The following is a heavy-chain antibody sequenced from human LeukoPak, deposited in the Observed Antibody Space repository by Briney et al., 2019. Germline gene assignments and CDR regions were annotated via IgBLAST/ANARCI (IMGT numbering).Heavy chain of an antibody. CDR3: ARDGGYCSGGSCYWEY. CDR2: IKQDGSEK. V-gene: IGHV3-7*01. D-gene: IGHD2-15*01. CDR1: AFTFSSYW. Sequence: GGSLRLSCVASAFTFSSYWMSWVRQAPGKGLEWVAKIKQDGSEKYYVDSVKGRFTISRDNAKNSLYLQMSSLRAEDTAVYYCARDGGYCSGGSCYWEYWGQGTLVTVSS. J-gene: IGHJ4*02.